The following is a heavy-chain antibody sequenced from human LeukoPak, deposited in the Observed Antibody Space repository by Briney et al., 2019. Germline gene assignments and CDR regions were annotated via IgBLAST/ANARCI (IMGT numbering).Heavy chain of an antibody. D-gene: IGHD6-13*01. CDR2: IIPIFGTA. V-gene: IGHV1-69*05. CDR1: GGTFSSYA. J-gene: IGHJ4*02. CDR3: ARVGPGYSSSQYYFDY. Sequence: SVKVSCKASGGTFSSYAISWVRQAPGQGLEWMGGIIPIFGTANYAQKFQGRVTITTDESTSTAYMELSSLRSEATAVYYCARVGPGYSSSQYYFDYWGQGTLVTVSS.